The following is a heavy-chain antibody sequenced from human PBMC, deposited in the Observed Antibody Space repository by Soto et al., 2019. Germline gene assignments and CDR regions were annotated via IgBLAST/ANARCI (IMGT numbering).Heavy chain of an antibody. CDR2: ISSSSSYI. CDR1: GFTFSSYS. Sequence: GGSLRLSCAASGFTFSSYSMNWVRQAPGKGLEWVSSISSSSSYIYYADSVKGRFTISRDNAKNSLYLQMNSLRAEDTAVYYCARDWGIAAAGSGYWGQGTLVTVSS. CDR3: ARDWGIAAAGSGY. D-gene: IGHD6-13*01. V-gene: IGHV3-21*01. J-gene: IGHJ4*02.